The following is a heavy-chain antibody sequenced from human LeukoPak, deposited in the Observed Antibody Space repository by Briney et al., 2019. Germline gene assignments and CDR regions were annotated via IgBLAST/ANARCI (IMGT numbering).Heavy chain of an antibody. D-gene: IGHD1-26*01. CDR3: ARDPYSGSYGPYYYYYMDV. V-gene: IGHV3-21*01. CDR2: ISTSSSYI. J-gene: IGHJ6*03. CDR1: GFTFSTYY. Sequence: GGSLRLSCAASGFTFSTYYMNWVRQAPGKGLEWVSSISTSSSYIYYADAVKGRFTISRDNAKNSLYLQINSLRAEDTAVYYCARDPYSGSYGPYYYYYMDVWGKGTTVTISS.